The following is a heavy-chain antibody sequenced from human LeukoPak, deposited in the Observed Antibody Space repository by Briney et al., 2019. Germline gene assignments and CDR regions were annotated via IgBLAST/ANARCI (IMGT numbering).Heavy chain of an antibody. CDR3: ARDRGYSSSWYKYYYYGMDV. V-gene: IGHV1-2*02. Sequence: ASVKVSCKASGYTFTRYYMHWVRQAPGQGLEWMGWINPNSGGTNYAQKFQGRVTMTRDTSISTAYMELSRLRSDDTAVYYCARDRGYSSSWYKYYYYGMDVWGQGTTVTVSS. CDR1: GYTFTRYY. J-gene: IGHJ6*02. CDR2: INPNSGGT. D-gene: IGHD6-13*01.